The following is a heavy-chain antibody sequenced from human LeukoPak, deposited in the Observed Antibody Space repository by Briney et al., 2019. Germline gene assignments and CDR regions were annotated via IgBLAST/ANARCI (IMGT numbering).Heavy chain of an antibody. CDR1: GGTFSSYA. J-gene: IGHJ5*02. V-gene: IGHV1-69*13. Sequence: GASVKVSCKASGGTFSSYAISWVRQAPGQGLGWMGGIIPIFGTANYAQKFQGRVTITADEPTSTAYMELSSLRSEDTAVYYCARGLSGYAWFDPWGQGTLVTVSS. D-gene: IGHD5-12*01. CDR2: IIPIFGTA. CDR3: ARGLSGYAWFDP.